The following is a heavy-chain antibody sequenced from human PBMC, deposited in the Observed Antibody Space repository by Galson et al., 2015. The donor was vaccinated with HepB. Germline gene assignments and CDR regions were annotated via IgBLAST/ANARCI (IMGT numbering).Heavy chain of an antibody. V-gene: IGHV4-4*07. CDR3: ARDQTRRGGYSDSFYDS. Sequence: SETLSLTCTVSGVSITRYYWSWIRQPAGKGLEWAGRIYKNGDTDYNPSLKSRVTMSVDTSKNQVSLTFTSVTAADTAVYYCARDQTRRGGYSDSFYDSWGQGILVTVSS. CDR1: GVSITRYY. J-gene: IGHJ4*02. CDR2: IYKNGDT. D-gene: IGHD1-26*01.